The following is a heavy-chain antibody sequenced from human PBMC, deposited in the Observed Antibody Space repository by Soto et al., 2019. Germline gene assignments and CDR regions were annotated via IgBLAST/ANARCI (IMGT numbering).Heavy chain of an antibody. J-gene: IGHJ6*02. CDR1: GGSISSSSYY. V-gene: IGHV4-39*01. D-gene: IGHD3-16*01. CDR2: IYYSGYT. CDR3: ARHNGPLYVGYYYDMDG. Sequence: PSETLSLTCTVSGGSISSSSYYWGWIRQPPGKGLEWIGSIYYSGYTYYNPSLKSRVTISVDTSKNQFSLKLSSVTAADTAVYYCARHNGPLYVGYYYDMDGWAQGTTVTVSS.